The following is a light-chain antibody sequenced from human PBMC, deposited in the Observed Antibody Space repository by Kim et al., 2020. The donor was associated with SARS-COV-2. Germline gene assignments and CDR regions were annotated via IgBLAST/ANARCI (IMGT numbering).Light chain of an antibody. Sequence: QSVLTQPPSASGTPGQRVTISCSGSSSNIGSNTVNWYQQFPGTAPQLLIDTDDRRPSGVSDRVSCSKSGTSASLAIGALRSEDEADYYCATWDDSLDVWMFGGGTQLTVL. V-gene: IGLV1-44*01. CDR2: TDD. J-gene: IGLJ3*02. CDR1: SSNIGSNT. CDR3: ATWDDSLDVWM.